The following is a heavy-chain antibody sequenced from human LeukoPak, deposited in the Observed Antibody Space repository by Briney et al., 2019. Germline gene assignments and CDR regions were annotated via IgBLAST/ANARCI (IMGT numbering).Heavy chain of an antibody. Sequence: ASVKVSCKASGYTFTSYGISWVRQAPGQGLEWMGWISAYNGNTNYAQKLQGRVTMTTDTSTSTAYMELSGLRSEDTAVYYCASASPSQYEIPQFDYWGQGTLVTVSS. V-gene: IGHV1-18*01. CDR1: GYTFTSYG. D-gene: IGHD3-9*01. J-gene: IGHJ4*02. CDR3: ASASPSQYEIPQFDY. CDR2: ISAYNGNT.